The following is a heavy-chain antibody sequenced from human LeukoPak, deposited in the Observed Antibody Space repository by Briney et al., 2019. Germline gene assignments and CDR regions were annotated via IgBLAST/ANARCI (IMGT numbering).Heavy chain of an antibody. CDR1: GFTFSSYW. CDR2: IKQDGSEK. CDR3: ARDTSEQWLVPFDY. V-gene: IGHV3-7*01. D-gene: IGHD6-19*01. Sequence: GGSLRPSCAASGFTFSSYWMSWVRQAPGKGLEWVANIKQDGSEKYYVDSVKGRFTISRDNAKNSLYLQMNSLRAEDTAVYYCARDTSEQWLVPFDYWGQGTLVTVSS. J-gene: IGHJ4*02.